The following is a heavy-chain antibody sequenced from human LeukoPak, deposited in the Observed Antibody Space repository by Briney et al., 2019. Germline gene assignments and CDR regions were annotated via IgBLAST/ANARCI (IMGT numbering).Heavy chain of an antibody. V-gene: IGHV3-23*01. CDR3: AKRTSGLMITFGGVIGAYFDD. D-gene: IGHD3-16*02. CDR1: GFTFSIYA. Sequence: GGSLRLSCAASGFTFSIYAMRWVRQAPGKGLEWVSDISGSGGSTYYADSVKGRFTISRDNSKNTLYLQMNSLRAEDTAVYYCAKRTSGLMITFGGVIGAYFDDWGQGTLVTVSS. J-gene: IGHJ4*02. CDR2: ISGSGGST.